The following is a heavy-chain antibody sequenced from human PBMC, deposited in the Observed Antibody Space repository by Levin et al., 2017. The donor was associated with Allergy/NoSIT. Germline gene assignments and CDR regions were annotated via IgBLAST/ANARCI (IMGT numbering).Heavy chain of an antibody. CDR2: ISDNGSSE. CDR3: VREIAEEGT. V-gene: IGHV3-30-3*01. Sequence: GESLKISCAASGFTFSNYAMHWVRQAPGKGLEWVGVISDNGSSEFYIDSVKGRFTISRDNSKNRLYLQMDSLRAEDTALYYCVREIAEEGTWGQGTLVIVSS. CDR1: GFTFSNYA. J-gene: IGHJ4*02. D-gene: IGHD1-1*01.